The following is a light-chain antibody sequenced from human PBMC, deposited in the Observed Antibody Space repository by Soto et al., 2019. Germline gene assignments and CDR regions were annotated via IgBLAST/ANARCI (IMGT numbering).Light chain of an antibody. CDR1: QSVSNNH. CDR2: GAS. Sequence: IVLTQSPGTLSLSPGERATLSCRASQSVSNNHLAWYQQKPGQARRLLIYGASNRATGIPDRFSGSGSGTDSTLTISRLEPEDFAVYYCQQYGSSGTFGQGTKVDIK. CDR3: QQYGSSGT. J-gene: IGKJ1*01. V-gene: IGKV3-20*01.